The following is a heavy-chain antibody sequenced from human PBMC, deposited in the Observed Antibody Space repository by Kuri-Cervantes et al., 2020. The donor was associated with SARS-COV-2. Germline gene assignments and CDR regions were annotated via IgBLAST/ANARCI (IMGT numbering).Heavy chain of an antibody. Sequence: LSLTCAASGFTFSSYAMSWVRQAPGKGLEWVSVIYSGGSSTYYADSVKGRFTISGDNSKNTLYLQMNSLRAEDTAVYYCAKGGLDSGWGYWGQGTLVTVSS. D-gene: IGHD6-19*01. CDR2: IYSGGSST. V-gene: IGHV3-23*03. CDR3: AKGGLDSGWGY. CDR1: GFTFSSYA. J-gene: IGHJ4*02.